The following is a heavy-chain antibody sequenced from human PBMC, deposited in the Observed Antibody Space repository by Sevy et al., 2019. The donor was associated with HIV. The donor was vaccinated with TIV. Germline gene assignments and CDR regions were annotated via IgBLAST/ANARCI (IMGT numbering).Heavy chain of an antibody. J-gene: IGHJ4*02. CDR3: ARDFDSRYFDWLLPTTGFDY. V-gene: IGHV1-18*01. Sequence: ASVKVSCKASGYTFTSYGISWVRQAPGQGLEWMGWISAYNGNTNYAQKLQGRVTMTTDTSTSTAYMELRSLRSDDTAVYYCARDFDSRYFDWLLPTTGFDYWGQGTLVTVSS. CDR1: GYTFTSYG. CDR2: ISAYNGNT. D-gene: IGHD3-9*01.